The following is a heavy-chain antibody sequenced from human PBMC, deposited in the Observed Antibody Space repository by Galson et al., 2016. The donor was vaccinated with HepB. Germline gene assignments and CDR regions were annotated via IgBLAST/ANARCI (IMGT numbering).Heavy chain of an antibody. CDR1: GYTFSSYS. J-gene: IGHJ6*02. CDR2: ISTNNGRS. Sequence: SVKVSCKASGYTFSSYSITWVRQAPGQGLEWLGWISTNNGRSNYAQKIRGRVTLTTDTPTGTVYMNLSGLRSSDTAVCYCARLSYGGNYPADYYHYAIDVCGQGTTVTVSS. D-gene: IGHD4/OR15-4a*01. CDR3: ARLSYGGNYPADYYHYAIDV. V-gene: IGHV1-18*01.